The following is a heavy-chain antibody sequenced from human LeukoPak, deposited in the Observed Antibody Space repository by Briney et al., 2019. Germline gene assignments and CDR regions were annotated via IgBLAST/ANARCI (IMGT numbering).Heavy chain of an antibody. CDR2: IWYDGSTK. CDR3: ARDRGPRTGFMVREAYDY. CDR1: GFSFKDTG. D-gene: IGHD3-10*01. Sequence: PGRSLRLSCAASGFSFKDTGMHWVRQAPGKSPEWLTIIWYDGSTKYYAAYVKGRFTVSRDNAKNTLYLQMSSLRAEDTAVYYCARDRGPRTGFMVREAYDYWGQGTLVTVSS. V-gene: IGHV3-33*01. J-gene: IGHJ4*02.